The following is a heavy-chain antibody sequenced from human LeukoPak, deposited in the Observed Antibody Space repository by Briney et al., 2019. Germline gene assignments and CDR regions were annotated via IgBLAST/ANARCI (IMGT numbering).Heavy chain of an antibody. D-gene: IGHD2-2*01. J-gene: IGHJ6*02. V-gene: IGHV3-20*01. CDR1: GFIFDDYG. CDR3: ARPADPNYYYYGMDV. CDR2: INWNGGST. Sequence: PGGSLRLSCAASGFIFDDYGMSWVRQAPGKGLEWVSGINWNGGSTGYADSVKGRFTISRDNAKNSLYLQMNSLRAEDTALYHCARPADPNYYYYGMDVWGQGTTVTVSS.